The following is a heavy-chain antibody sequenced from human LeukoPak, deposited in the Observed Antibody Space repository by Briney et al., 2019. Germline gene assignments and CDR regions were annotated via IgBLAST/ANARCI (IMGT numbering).Heavy chain of an antibody. CDR2: IRYDGSNK. CDR1: GFTFSSYD. Sequence: GGSLRLSCASSGFTFSSYDMHWVRQAPGKGLEWVAFIRYDGSNKYYADSVKGRFTISRDNAKNSLYLQMNSLRAEDTAVYYCARDQNLLSSFFYYGMDVWGQGTTVTVSS. D-gene: IGHD2-2*01. V-gene: IGHV3-30*02. CDR3: ARDQNLLSSFFYYGMDV. J-gene: IGHJ6*02.